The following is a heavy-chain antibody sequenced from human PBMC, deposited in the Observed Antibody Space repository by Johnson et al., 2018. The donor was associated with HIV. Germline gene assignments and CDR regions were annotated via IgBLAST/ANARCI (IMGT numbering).Heavy chain of an antibody. V-gene: IGHV3-30*03. CDR1: GFTLSSYW. J-gene: IGHJ3*02. Sequence: VQLVESGGGLVQPGGSLRLSCAACGFTLSSYWMSWVRQAPAKGLEWVAVISYDGSNKYYADSVKGRFTISRDNAKNSLYLQMNSLRAEDTAVYYCASGWGIVVSDAFDIWGQGTMVTVSS. D-gene: IGHD6-19*01. CDR3: ASGWGIVVSDAFDI. CDR2: ISYDGSNK.